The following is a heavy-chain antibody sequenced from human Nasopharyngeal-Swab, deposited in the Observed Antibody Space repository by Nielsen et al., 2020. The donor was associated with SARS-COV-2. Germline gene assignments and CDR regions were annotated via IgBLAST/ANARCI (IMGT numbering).Heavy chain of an antibody. Sequence: ASVTVSCKASGYTFTSYAMHWVRQAPGQRLEWMGWINAGNGNTKYSQKFQGRVTITRDTSASTAYMELSSLRSEDTAVYYCARVHYDILTGYSTGWFDPWGQGTLVTVSS. CDR1: GYTFTSYA. D-gene: IGHD3-9*01. CDR3: ARVHYDILTGYSTGWFDP. V-gene: IGHV1-3*01. CDR2: INAGNGNT. J-gene: IGHJ5*02.